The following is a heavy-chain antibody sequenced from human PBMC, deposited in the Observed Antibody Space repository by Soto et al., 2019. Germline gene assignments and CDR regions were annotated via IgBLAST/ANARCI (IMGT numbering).Heavy chain of an antibody. CDR2: IVPIFGTA. V-gene: IGHV1-69*06. J-gene: IGHJ4*02. CDR1: GGTFSSYA. Sequence: QVQLVQSGAEVKKPGSSVKVSCKASGGTFSSYAISWVRQAPGQGLEWMGGIVPIFGTANYAQKFQCRVTITADKSTSTAYMALSSLRSEDTAVYYCARKRGYSYGSHYFDYWGQGALVTVSS. CDR3: ARKRGYSYGSHYFDY. D-gene: IGHD5-18*01.